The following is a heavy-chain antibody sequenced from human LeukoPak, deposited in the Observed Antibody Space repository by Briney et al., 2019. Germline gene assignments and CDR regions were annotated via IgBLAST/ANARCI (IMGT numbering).Heavy chain of an antibody. CDR1: GGSFSGYC. CDR3: ARVRNFDY. J-gene: IGHJ4*02. V-gene: IGHV4-34*01. Sequence: SETLSLTCAVYGGSFSGYCWSWIRQPPGKGLEWIGEINHSGSTNYNPSLKSRVTISVDTSKNQFSLKLSSVTAADTAVYYCARVRNFDYWGQGTLVTVSS. CDR2: INHSGST.